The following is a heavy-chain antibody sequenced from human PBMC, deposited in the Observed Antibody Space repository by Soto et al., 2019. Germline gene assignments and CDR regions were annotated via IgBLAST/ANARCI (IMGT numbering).Heavy chain of an antibody. CDR1: GFTFSSYA. CDR2: ISYDGSNK. V-gene: IGHV3-30-3*01. CDR3: GREGGLGGGVDY. Sequence: QVQVVESGGGVVQPGRCLRLSCAASGFTFSSYAIHWVRQAPGKGLEWVAGISYDGSNKYYADSVQGPFTISRDKSKTTLELEMTSLRGEGTAVCYCGREGGLGGGVDYGGQGTVVTV. D-gene: IGHD3-16*01. J-gene: IGHJ4*02.